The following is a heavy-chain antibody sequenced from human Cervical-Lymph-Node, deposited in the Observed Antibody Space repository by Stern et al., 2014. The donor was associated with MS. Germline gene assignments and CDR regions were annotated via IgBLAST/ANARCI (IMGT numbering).Heavy chain of an antibody. CDR2: IWYDGSKT. CDR3: ARDLDQWNDAAYFDH. Sequence: QVQLVQSGGGVVQPGRSLRLSCAASGFTFRSYGMHWVRQAPGKGLEWVAVIWYDGSKTYYADSVKGRFTISRDNSKNTLYLQMNSLRAEDTAVYLCARDLDQWNDAAYFDHWGQGTLVTVSS. CDR1: GFTFRSYG. V-gene: IGHV3-33*01. J-gene: IGHJ4*02. D-gene: IGHD1-1*01.